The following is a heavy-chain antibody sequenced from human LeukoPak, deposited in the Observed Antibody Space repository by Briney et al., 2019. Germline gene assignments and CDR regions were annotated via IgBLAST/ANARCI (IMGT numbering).Heavy chain of an antibody. Sequence: ASVKVSCKASGYTFTGYYMHWVRQAPGPGLEWMGWINPNSGGTNYAQKFQGRVTMTRDTSISTAYMELSRLRSDDTAVYYCASMAYCGGDCYIDYWGQGTLVTVSS. V-gene: IGHV1-2*02. CDR1: GYTFTGYY. CDR3: ASMAYCGGDCYIDY. D-gene: IGHD2-21*02. J-gene: IGHJ4*02. CDR2: INPNSGGT.